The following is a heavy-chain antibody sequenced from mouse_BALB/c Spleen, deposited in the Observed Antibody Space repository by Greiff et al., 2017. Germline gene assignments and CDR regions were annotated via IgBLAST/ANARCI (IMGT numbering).Heavy chain of an antibody. Sequence: DVKLVESGGGLVKPGGSLKLSCAASGFAFSSYDMSWVRQTPEKRLEWVAYISSGGGSTYYPDTVKGRFTISRDNAKNTLYLQMSSLKSEDTAMYYCAREGYGSSYFDYWGQGTILTVSS. D-gene: IGHD1-1*01. CDR1: GFAFSSYD. J-gene: IGHJ2*01. CDR3: AREGYGSSYFDY. CDR2: ISSGGGST. V-gene: IGHV5-12-1*01.